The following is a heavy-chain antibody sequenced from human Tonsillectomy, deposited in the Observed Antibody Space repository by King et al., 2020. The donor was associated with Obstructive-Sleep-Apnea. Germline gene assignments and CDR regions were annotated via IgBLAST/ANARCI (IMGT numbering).Heavy chain of an antibody. CDR1: GFSFSSYS. V-gene: IGHV3-48*04. J-gene: IGHJ4*02. Sequence: VQLVESGGGLRQPGGSLRLSCVASGFSFSSYSMNWIRQAPGKRLEWVSYISSTSSNTYYADSVKGRFSITRNNAENSLYLQMNSLRGDDTAVYYCARIFGVVRFDLWGQGTLVTVSS. CDR2: ISSTSSNT. CDR3: ARIFGVVRFDL. D-gene: IGHD3-3*01.